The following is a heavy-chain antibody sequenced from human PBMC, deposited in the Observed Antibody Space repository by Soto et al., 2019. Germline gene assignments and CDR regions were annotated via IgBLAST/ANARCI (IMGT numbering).Heavy chain of an antibody. D-gene: IGHD3-22*01. CDR1: GGSISSYY. Sequence: ASETLSLTCTVSGGSISSYYWSWIRQPPGKGLEWIGYIYYSGSTNYNPSLKSRVTISVDTSKNQFSLKLSSVTAADTAVYYCARLGMYYYDSSGYYDSDYWGQGTLVTVSS. CDR2: IYYSGST. CDR3: ARLGMYYYDSSGYYDSDY. J-gene: IGHJ4*02. V-gene: IGHV4-59*01.